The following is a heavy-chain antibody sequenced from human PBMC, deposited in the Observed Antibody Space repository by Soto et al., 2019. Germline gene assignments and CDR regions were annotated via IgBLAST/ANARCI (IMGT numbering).Heavy chain of an antibody. CDR2: INPNSGGT. Sequence: KVGSPASGSPFTGTYMHWLRQAPAPGLAWMGWINPNSGGTKYAPMHEGRANMTRNTSISTAYMELSRLRSNDTAVYYCARLGVLEGLLSHRGGYNWSDAWGQGT. J-gene: IGHJ5*02. CDR1: GSPFTGTY. D-gene: IGHD3-3*01. V-gene: IGHV1-2*02. CDR3: ARLGVLEGLLSHRGGYNWSDA.